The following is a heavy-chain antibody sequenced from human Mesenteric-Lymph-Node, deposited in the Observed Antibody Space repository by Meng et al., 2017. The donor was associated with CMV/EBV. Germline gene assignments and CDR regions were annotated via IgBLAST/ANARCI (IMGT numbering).Heavy chain of an antibody. CDR1: GGLFSGYY. V-gene: IGHV4-34*01. CDR2: INHSGST. Sequence: QVQIHQWGSGLMKPSETPSVTFAVYGGLFSGYYWNWIRQSPEKGLEWIGEINHSGSTTYNPSFTSRIIISVDTSTNQISLNMSSLTAADTAVYYCARGSSYDILTGYFDYWGQGALVTVSS. CDR3: ARGSSYDILTGYFDY. D-gene: IGHD3-9*01. J-gene: IGHJ4*02.